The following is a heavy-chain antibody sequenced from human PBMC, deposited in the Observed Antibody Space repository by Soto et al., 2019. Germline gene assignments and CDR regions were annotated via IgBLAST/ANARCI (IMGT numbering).Heavy chain of an antibody. CDR2: MNPNSGNT. V-gene: IGHV1-8*01. CDR3: VGYSYAMGAFDI. J-gene: IGHJ3*02. Sequence: ASVKVSCKASGYTFTSYDINWVRQATGQGLEWMGWMNPNSGNTGYAQKFQGRVTMTRNTSISTAYMELSSLRSEDTAVYYCVGYSYAMGAFDILGQGTMVTVSS. D-gene: IGHD5-18*01. CDR1: GYTFTSYD.